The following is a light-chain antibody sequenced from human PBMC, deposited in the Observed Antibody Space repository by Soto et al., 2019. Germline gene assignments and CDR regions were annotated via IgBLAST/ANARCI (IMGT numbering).Light chain of an antibody. V-gene: IGKV3-11*01. J-gene: IGKJ3*01. Sequence: EIVLTQSPATLSLSPGERATLSCRASQSVSSYLAWYQQKPGQAPRLLIYDASNWATGIPARFSGSGSGTDFTLTISSLEPEDFAVYYYQQRSNWPPIFTFGPGTKVDIK. CDR3: QQRSNWPPIFT. CDR1: QSVSSY. CDR2: DAS.